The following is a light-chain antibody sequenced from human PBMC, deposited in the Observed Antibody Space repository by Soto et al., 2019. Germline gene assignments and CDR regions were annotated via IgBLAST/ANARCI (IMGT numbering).Light chain of an antibody. J-gene: IGKJ1*01. Sequence: ENVLTQSPVPLSLSPGERATLYCRASQSVSSNYFAWYQQRPGQAPRLLIYGMSSRATGIPDRFSGSGSGTDFTLTISRLEPEDFAVYHCEQYGSSPRTFAQGTKVDIK. CDR3: EQYGSSPRT. CDR2: GMS. CDR1: QSVSSNY. V-gene: IGKV3-20*01.